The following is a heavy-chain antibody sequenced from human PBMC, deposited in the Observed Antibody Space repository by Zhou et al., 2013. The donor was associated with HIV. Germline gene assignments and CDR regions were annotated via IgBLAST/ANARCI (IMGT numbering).Heavy chain of an antibody. CDR3: ARDAARNWKRALDV. Sequence: QVQLVQSGAEVKKPGASVKVSCKASGYTFSSYGITWVRQAPGEGLEWMGWISADNGDTNYAQRFQDRVTLTTDTSTSTAFMEVKSLRPDDTAVFFCARDAARNWKRALDVVGPRDEGSPVSS. J-gene: IGHJ3*01. V-gene: IGHV1-18*04. CDR2: ISADNGDT. CDR1: GYTFSSYG. D-gene: IGHD1-20*01.